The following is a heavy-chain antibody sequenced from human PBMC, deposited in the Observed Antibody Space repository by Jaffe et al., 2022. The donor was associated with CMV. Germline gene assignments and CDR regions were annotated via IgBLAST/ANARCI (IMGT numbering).Heavy chain of an antibody. D-gene: IGHD2-2*01. Sequence: QVQLVESGGGVVQPGRSLRLSCAASGFTFSSYGMHWVRQAPGKGLEWVAVIWYDGSNKYYADSVKGRFTISRDNSKNTLYLQMNSLRAEDTAVYYCARDPPSAHDYYYYGMDVWGQGTTVTVSS. J-gene: IGHJ6*02. CDR2: IWYDGSNK. CDR3: ARDPPSAHDYYYYGMDV. CDR1: GFTFSSYG. V-gene: IGHV3-33*01.